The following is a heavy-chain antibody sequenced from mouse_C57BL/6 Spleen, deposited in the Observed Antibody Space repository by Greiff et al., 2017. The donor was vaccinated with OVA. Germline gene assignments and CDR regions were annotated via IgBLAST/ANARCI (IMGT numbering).Heavy chain of an antibody. CDR2: IDPANGNT. V-gene: IGHV14-3*01. CDR3: SEGDY. CDR1: GFNIKNTY. Sequence: EVQLQQSVAELVRPGASVKLSCTASGFNIKNTYMPWVKQRPEQGLEWIGRIDPANGNTKYAPKFQGKATITADTSSNTAYLQLSSLTSEDTAIYYCSEGDYWGQGTTLTVSS. J-gene: IGHJ2*01.